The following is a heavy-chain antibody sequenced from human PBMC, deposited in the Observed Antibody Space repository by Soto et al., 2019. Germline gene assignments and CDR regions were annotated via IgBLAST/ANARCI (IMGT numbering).Heavy chain of an antibody. CDR1: GFTFSSYS. D-gene: IGHD3-10*01. CDR3: ARVRGYYYGSGSPPEAYYYYYGMDV. Sequence: PGGSLRLSCAASGFTFSSYSMNWVRQAPGKGLEWVSSISSSSSYIYYADSAKGRFTISRDNAKNSLYLQMNSLRAEDTAVYYCARVRGYYYGSGSPPEAYYYYYGMDVWGQGTTVTVSS. J-gene: IGHJ6*02. V-gene: IGHV3-21*01. CDR2: ISSSSSYI.